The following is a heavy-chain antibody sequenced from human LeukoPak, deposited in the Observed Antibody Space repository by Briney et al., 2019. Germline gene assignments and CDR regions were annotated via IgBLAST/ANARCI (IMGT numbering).Heavy chain of an antibody. Sequence: GGSLRLSCAASGFTFSSYAMHWVRQAPGKGLEWVAVISYDGSNKYYADSVKGRFTISRDNSKNTLYLQMNSLRAEDTAVYYCAKDGTMIVVTPSSPDYWGQGTLVTVSS. D-gene: IGHD3-22*01. V-gene: IGHV3-30*04. CDR2: ISYDGSNK. CDR1: GFTFSSYA. CDR3: AKDGTMIVVTPSSPDY. J-gene: IGHJ4*02.